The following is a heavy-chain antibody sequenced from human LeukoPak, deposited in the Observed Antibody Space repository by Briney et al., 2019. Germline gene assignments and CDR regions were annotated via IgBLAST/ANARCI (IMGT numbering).Heavy chain of an antibody. Sequence: GGSLRLSCAASGFTFSSYAMSWVRQAPGKGLEWVSAISGSGGSTYYADSVKGRFTISRDNSKNTLYLQMNSLRAEDTAVYYCAKDFGDTYDYVWGLNWFDPWGQGTLVAVSS. V-gene: IGHV3-23*01. J-gene: IGHJ5*02. CDR1: GFTFSSYA. CDR2: ISGSGGST. CDR3: AKDFGDTYDYVWGLNWFDP. D-gene: IGHD3-16*01.